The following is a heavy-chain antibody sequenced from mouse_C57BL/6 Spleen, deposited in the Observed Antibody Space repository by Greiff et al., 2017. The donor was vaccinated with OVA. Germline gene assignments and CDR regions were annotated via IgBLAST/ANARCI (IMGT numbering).Heavy chain of an antibody. CDR2: IWTGGVT. Sequence: QVQLKDSAPGLVAPSQSLSITCTFSGFLLTSYAISWVRQPPGNGLECLGVIWTGGVTHYNSTLKSRLSISKDNSKSQVFIKMNSLQTDDTARYYCARNGDDSWFAYWGQGTLVTVAA. D-gene: IGHD2-4*01. V-gene: IGHV2-9-1*01. CDR1: GFLLTSYA. J-gene: IGHJ3*01. CDR3: ARNGDDSWFAY.